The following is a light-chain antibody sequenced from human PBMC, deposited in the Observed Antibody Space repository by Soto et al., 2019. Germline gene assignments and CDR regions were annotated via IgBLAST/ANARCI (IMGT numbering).Light chain of an antibody. CDR3: QSYDSSLSGSYV. Sequence: QPVLTQPPSVSGAPGQRVTIYCTGSSSNIWAGYDVHWYQRLPGTAPKVLIYGNNNRPSGVPDRFSGSKSGTSASLAITGLQAEDEADYYCQSYDSSLSGSYVFGTGTKVTVL. CDR1: SSNIWAGYD. J-gene: IGLJ1*01. V-gene: IGLV1-40*01. CDR2: GNN.